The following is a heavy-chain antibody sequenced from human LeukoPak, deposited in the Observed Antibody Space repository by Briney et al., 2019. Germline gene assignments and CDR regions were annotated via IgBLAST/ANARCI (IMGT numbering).Heavy chain of an antibody. Sequence: GSLRLSCVASGFTVSSNYMNWVRQPPGKGLEWIGEINHGGITNYNPSLKSRVTISVDTSKNQFSLNVYSVTAADTAVYYCARGSAASQRSSWYPNWGQGTLVTVSS. CDR2: INHGGIT. CDR3: ARGSAASQRSSWYPN. CDR1: GFTVSSNY. D-gene: IGHD6-13*01. V-gene: IGHV4-34*01. J-gene: IGHJ4*02.